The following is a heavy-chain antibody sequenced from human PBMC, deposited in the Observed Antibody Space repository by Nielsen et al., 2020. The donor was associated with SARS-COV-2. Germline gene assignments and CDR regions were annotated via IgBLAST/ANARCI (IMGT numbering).Heavy chain of an antibody. CDR3: AKVSLGMGSGDAFDI. J-gene: IGHJ3*02. Sequence: GESLKISCAASGFTFSSYAMHWVRQAPGKGLEWVAVISYDGSNKYYADSVKGRFTISRDNAKNSLYLQMNSLRAEDTALYYCAKVSLGMGSGDAFDIWGQGTMVTVSS. CDR1: GFTFSSYA. V-gene: IGHV3-30-3*01. CDR2: ISYDGSNK. D-gene: IGHD2-15*01.